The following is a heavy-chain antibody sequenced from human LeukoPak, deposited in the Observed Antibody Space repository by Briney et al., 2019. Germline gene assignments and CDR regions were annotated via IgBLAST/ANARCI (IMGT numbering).Heavy chain of an antibody. J-gene: IGHJ5*02. CDR1: GYTFTSYD. Sequence: ASVKVSCKASGYTFTSYDINWVRQATGQGLEWMGWMNPNSGNTGYAQKFQGRVTMTRNTSISTAYMELSSLRSEDTAVYYCARASRSSWYDLNWFDPWGQGTPVTVSS. CDR2: MNPNSGNT. CDR3: ARASRSSWYDLNWFDP. V-gene: IGHV1-8*01. D-gene: IGHD6-13*01.